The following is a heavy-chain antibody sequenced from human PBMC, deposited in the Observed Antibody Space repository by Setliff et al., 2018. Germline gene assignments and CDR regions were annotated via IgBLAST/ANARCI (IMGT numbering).Heavy chain of an antibody. CDR2: IRYDGTTE. V-gene: IGHV3-30*02. CDR3: AKTYGDYDY. Sequence: PGGSLRLSCAASGFSFGGHDMHWVRQAPGKGLEWVAFIRYDGTTESYADSVRGRFTISRDNSKNTLYLQMNSLRAEDTAVYYCAKTYGDYDYWGQGTLVTVSS. J-gene: IGHJ4*02. D-gene: IGHD4-17*01. CDR1: GFSFGGHD.